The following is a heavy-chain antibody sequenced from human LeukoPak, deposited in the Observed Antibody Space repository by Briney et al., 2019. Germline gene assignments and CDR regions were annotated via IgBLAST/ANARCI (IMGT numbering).Heavy chain of an antibody. V-gene: IGHV3-7*04. CDR1: GFTFSSYW. D-gene: IGHD2-21*02. J-gene: IGHJ3*02. CDR3: PRAVPSSYFGGDCYSGAFDI. CDR2: IKQDGSEK. Sequence: GGSLRLSCAASGFTFSSYWMSWVRQAPGKGLEWVANIKQDGSEKYYVDSVKGRFTISRDNAKNSLYLQMNSLRAEDTAVYYRPRAVPSSYFGGDCYSGAFDIWGQGTMVTVSS.